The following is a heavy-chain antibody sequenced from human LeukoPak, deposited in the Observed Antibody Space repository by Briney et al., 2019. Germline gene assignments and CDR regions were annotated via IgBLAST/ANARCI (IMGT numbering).Heavy chain of an antibody. J-gene: IGHJ4*02. CDR1: GFTFSSYG. Sequence: GGSLRLSCAASGFTFSSYGMHSVRQAPGKGLEWVAVIWYDGSNKYYADSVKGRFTISRDNSKNTLYLQMNSLRAEDTAVYYCARETQWYSSSWYPFDYWGQGTLVTVSS. D-gene: IGHD6-13*01. CDR3: ARETQWYSSSWYPFDY. V-gene: IGHV3-33*01. CDR2: IWYDGSNK.